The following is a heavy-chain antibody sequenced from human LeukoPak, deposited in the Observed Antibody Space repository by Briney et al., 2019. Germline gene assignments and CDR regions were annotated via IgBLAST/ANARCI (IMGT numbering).Heavy chain of an antibody. V-gene: IGHV3-7*01. CDR1: GFTLSGFW. D-gene: IGHD3-10*01. Sequence: PGGSLRLSCAASGFTLSGFWMNWVRQAPGKGLEWVANINQDGTEKYFVDSVKGRFTISRDNAKGSVYLQMNSLRAEDTAVYYCAKEGAFPIITYDSWGQGTLVTVSS. CDR2: INQDGTEK. CDR3: AKEGAFPIITYDS. J-gene: IGHJ5*01.